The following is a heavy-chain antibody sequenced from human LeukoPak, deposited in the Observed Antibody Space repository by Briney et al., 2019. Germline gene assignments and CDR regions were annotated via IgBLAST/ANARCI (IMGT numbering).Heavy chain of an antibody. CDR2: IYYSGST. J-gene: IGHJ4*02. CDR1: GGSISSYY. Sequence: SETLSLTCTVPGGSISSYYWSWIRQPPGKGLEWIGYIYYSGSTNYNPSLKSRVTISVDTSKNQFSLKLSSVTAADTAVYYCARGGPTAMARSYFDYWGQGTLVTVSS. CDR3: ARGGPTAMARSYFDY. D-gene: IGHD5-18*01. V-gene: IGHV4-59*01.